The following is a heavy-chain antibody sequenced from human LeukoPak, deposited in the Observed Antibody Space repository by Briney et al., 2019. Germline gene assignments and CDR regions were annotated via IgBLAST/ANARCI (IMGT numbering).Heavy chain of an antibody. J-gene: IGHJ4*02. CDR2: IHYSGST. D-gene: IGHD6-6*01. CDR1: GYSIKNSSYY. Sequence: PSGTLSLTCTVCGYSIKNSSYYWGWIRQPPGKGLEWIRYIHYSGSTYYNPTLKSRVTISVDTSKNQCSLRLSSGTAADTAVYYCARGSIAPDYWGQGTLVTVSS. V-gene: IGHV4-39*01. CDR3: ARGSIAPDY.